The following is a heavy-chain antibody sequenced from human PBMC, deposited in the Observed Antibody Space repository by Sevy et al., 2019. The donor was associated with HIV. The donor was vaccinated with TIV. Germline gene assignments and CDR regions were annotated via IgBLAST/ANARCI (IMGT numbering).Heavy chain of an antibody. J-gene: IGHJ4*02. CDR2: ISRSGTTR. V-gene: IGHV3-48*02. CDR3: ARDDTASYLPVS. CDR1: GFTFSDYS. Sequence: GGSLGLSCAASGFTFSDYSLNWVRQAPGKGLEWVSYISRSGTTRHYADSVRGRFTISRDNAKNSLYLQMSSLRDEDTAVYYCARDDTASYLPVSWGQGTLVTVSS. D-gene: IGHD3-10*01.